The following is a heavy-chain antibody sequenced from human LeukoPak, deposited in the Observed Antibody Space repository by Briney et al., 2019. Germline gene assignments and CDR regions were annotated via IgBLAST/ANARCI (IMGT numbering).Heavy chain of an antibody. CDR3: QSRFLEWLLDY. Sequence: SETLSLTCTVSGDSIRSNNYYWGWIRQPPGKGLEWIGSIYDTGSTFYNPSLKSRVIISVDTSKNQFSLKLSSVTAADTAVYYCQSRFLEWLLDYWGQGTLVTVSS. CDR2: IYDTGST. V-gene: IGHV4-39*01. J-gene: IGHJ4*02. D-gene: IGHD3-3*01. CDR1: GDSIRSNNYY.